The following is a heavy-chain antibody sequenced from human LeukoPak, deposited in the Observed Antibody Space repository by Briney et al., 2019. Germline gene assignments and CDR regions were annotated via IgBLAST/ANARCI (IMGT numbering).Heavy chain of an antibody. CDR2: IYYRGST. V-gene: IGHV4-39*01. CDR1: GGSISNNNYY. Sequence: SETLSLTCTVSGGSISNNNYYWDWIRQPPGKGLEWIGTIYYRGSTYYNPSLKSRVSMFVDTSKNQFSLSLSSVPVADTAVYYCARTRYSYNSRSYGAPYYFDYWGQGTLVTVSS. CDR3: ARTRYSYNSRSYGAPYYFDY. D-gene: IGHD3-10*01. J-gene: IGHJ4*02.